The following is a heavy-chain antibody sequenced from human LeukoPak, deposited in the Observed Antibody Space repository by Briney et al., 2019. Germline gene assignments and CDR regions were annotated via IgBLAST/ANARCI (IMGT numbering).Heavy chain of an antibody. D-gene: IGHD3-16*02. J-gene: IGHJ6*02. V-gene: IGHV1-69*04. CDR3: ARECYTRGPLPYGMDV. Sequence: SVKVSCKAPGGPFHTYAISWVRLVPGQGLEWMGRVVPASEISTYAQKFLGRVTITADYSASTVYMELSGLRSGDTATYYCARECYTRGPLPYGMDVWGQGTTVTV. CDR2: VVPASEIS. CDR1: GGPFHTYA.